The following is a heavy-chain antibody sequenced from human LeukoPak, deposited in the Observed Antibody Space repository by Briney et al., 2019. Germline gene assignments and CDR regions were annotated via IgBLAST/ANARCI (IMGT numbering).Heavy chain of an antibody. Sequence: PGGSLRLSCAASGFTFSSYSMNWVRQAAGKGLEWVSSISSSSSYIYYADSVKGRFTIYRDNAKNSLYLQMNSLRAEDTAVYYCAREGLSSSWYGAFDYWGQGTLVTVSS. CDR1: GFTFSSYS. J-gene: IGHJ4*02. D-gene: IGHD6-13*01. CDR3: AREGLSSSWYGAFDY. CDR2: ISSSSSYI. V-gene: IGHV3-21*01.